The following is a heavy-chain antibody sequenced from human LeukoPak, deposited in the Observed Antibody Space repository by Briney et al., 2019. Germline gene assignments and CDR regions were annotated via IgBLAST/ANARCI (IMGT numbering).Heavy chain of an antibody. CDR2: IRYDGSNK. Sequence: PGGSLRLSCAASGFTFSSYGMHWVRQAPGKGLEWVAFIRYDGSNKYYADSVKGRFTISRDNSKNTLYLQMNSLRAEDTAVYYCAKDTYCGGDCYSTWPHYYYYYMDVWGKGTTVTISS. D-gene: IGHD2-21*02. J-gene: IGHJ6*03. CDR3: AKDTYCGGDCYSTWPHYYYYYMDV. CDR1: GFTFSSYG. V-gene: IGHV3-30*02.